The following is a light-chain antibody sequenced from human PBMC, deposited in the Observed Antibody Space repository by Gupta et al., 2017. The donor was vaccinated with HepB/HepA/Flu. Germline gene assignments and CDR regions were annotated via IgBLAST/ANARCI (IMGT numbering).Light chain of an antibody. V-gene: IGKV3-11*01. Sequence: EIVLTQSPAALSLSPGERATLSCRASQSVGIYLAWYQQKPGQAPRLLIYNASNRVTGIPARFGGSGFGKDLTLTISSREQEDFAVYYCQQHDDWSPITFGRGTKVEIK. CDR1: QSVGIY. CDR3: QQHDDWSPIT. CDR2: NAS. J-gene: IGKJ4*01.